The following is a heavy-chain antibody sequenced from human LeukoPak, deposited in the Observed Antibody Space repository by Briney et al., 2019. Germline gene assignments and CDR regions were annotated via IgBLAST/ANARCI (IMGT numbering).Heavy chain of an antibody. CDR1: GGSFSGYY. D-gene: IGHD2-2*02. CDR3: ARVGGYCSSTSCYTRGYYFDY. Sequence: SETLSLTCAVYGGSFSGYYWSWIRQPPGKGLEWIGEINHSGSTNYNPSLKSRVTISVDTSKNQFSLELSSVTAADTAVYYCARVGGYCSSTSCYTRGYYFDYWGQGTLVTVSS. CDR2: INHSGST. V-gene: IGHV4-34*01. J-gene: IGHJ4*02.